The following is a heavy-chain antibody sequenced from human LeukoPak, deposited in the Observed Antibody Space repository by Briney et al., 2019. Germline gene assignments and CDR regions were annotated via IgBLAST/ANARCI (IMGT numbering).Heavy chain of an antibody. CDR2: MNPNSGNT. CDR1: GYTFTSYD. D-gene: IGHD4-17*01. CDR3: ARGQRPKTSVITDY. V-gene: IGHV1-8*01. J-gene: IGHJ4*02. Sequence: GASVKVSCKASGYTFTSYDINWVRQATGQGLEWMGWMNPNSGNTGYAQKFQGRVTMTRNTSISTAYMELSSLRSEDTAVYYCARGQRPKTSVITDYWGQETLVTVSS.